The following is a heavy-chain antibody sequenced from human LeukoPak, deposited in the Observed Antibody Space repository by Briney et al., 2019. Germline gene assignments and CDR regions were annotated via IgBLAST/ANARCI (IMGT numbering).Heavy chain of an antibody. V-gene: IGHV3-7*01. D-gene: IGHD3-16*02. CDR2: IKQDGSEK. J-gene: IGHJ4*02. Sequence: GGSLRLSCAASGFTFTTAWMSWVRQAPGKGREGGANIKQDGSEKLYVDSVKGRFTISRDNTKNSLYLQMNSLRAEDTAVYYCARDFHLAGLGELSTFDYWGQGTLVTVSS. CDR1: GFTFTTAW. CDR3: ARDFHLAGLGELSTFDY.